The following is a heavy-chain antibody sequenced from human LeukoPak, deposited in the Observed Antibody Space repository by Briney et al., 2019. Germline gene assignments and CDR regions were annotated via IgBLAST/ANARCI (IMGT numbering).Heavy chain of an antibody. J-gene: IGHJ4*02. CDR1: GFTFSSYA. CDR3: ARRWGSGSEYFDY. CDR2: ISSNGGST. D-gene: IGHD3-10*01. Sequence: PGGSLRLSCSASGFTFSSYAMHWVRQAPGKGLEYVSAISSNGGSTYYADSVKGRFTISRDNSKNTLYLQMSSLRAEDTAVYYCARRWGSGSEYFDYWGQGTLVTVSS. V-gene: IGHV3-64D*06.